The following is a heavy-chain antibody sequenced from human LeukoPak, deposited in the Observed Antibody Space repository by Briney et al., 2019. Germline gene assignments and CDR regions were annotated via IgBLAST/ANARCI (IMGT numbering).Heavy chain of an antibody. CDR3: ARTAARRFDY. D-gene: IGHD6-6*01. Sequence: ASVKVSCKASGYTFPSYFMHWVRQAPGQGLEWMGIINPTGGSTTYAQKFQGRVTMTRDTSTSTVYMELSSLRSDDTAVYYCARTAARRFDYWGQGSLVTVSS. CDR2: INPTGGST. J-gene: IGHJ4*02. CDR1: GYTFPSYF. V-gene: IGHV1-46*01.